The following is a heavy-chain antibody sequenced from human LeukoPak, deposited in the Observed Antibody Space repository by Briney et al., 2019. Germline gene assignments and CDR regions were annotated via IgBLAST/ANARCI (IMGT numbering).Heavy chain of an antibody. D-gene: IGHD1-14*01. V-gene: IGHV4-39*01. Sequence: SETLSLTCTVSGDSNSSSTYYWGWIRQSPGKGLEWIGSIYYSGSTYYNPSLKSRVTISVDTSKNQFSLKLSSVTAADTAMYYCAKHDPEPRPPDYWGQGTLVTVSS. CDR2: IYYSGST. CDR1: GDSNSSSTYY. CDR3: AKHDPEPRPPDY. J-gene: IGHJ4*02.